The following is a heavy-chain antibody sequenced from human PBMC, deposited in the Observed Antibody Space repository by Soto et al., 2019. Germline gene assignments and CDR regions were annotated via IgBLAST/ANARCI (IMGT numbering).Heavy chain of an antibody. J-gene: IGHJ5*02. D-gene: IGHD4-4*01. V-gene: IGHV4-59*01. Sequence: PWGTLSLTCTVSGGSISSYYWSWIRQPPGKGLEWIGYIYYSGSTNYNPSLKSRVTISVDTSKNQFSLKLSSVTAADTAVYYCARDISPDYSTLGWFDPWGQGTLVTVSS. CDR3: ARDISPDYSTLGWFDP. CDR1: GGSISSYY. CDR2: IYYSGST.